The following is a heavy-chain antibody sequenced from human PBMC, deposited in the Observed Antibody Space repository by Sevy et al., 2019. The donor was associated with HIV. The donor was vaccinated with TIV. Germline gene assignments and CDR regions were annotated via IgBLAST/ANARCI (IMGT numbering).Heavy chain of an antibody. J-gene: IGHJ5*02. V-gene: IGHV1-18*01. CDR2: ISAYNGNT. D-gene: IGHD2-2*01. Sequence: ASVKVSCKASGYTFTSYGISWVRQAPGQGLEWMGWISAYNGNTNYAQKLQGRGTMTTDTSTSTAYMELRSLRSDDTAVYYCARDRRGVVPAARRGWFAPWGQGTLVTASS. CDR3: ARDRRGVVPAARRGWFAP. CDR1: GYTFTSYG.